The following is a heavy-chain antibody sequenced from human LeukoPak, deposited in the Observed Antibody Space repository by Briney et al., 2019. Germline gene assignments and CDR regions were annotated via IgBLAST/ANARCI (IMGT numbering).Heavy chain of an antibody. Sequence: GGSLRLSCAASGFTFSSYWMHWVRQAPGKGLEWASAISGSGGSTYYADSVKGRFTISRDNSKNTLYLQMNSLRAEDTAVYYCAKDVDTAMVYDYWGQGTLVTVSS. D-gene: IGHD5-18*01. CDR2: ISGSGGST. CDR3: AKDVDTAMVYDY. J-gene: IGHJ4*02. CDR1: GFTFSSYW. V-gene: IGHV3-23*01.